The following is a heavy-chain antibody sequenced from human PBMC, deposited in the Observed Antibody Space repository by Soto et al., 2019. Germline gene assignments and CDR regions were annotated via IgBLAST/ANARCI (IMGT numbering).Heavy chain of an antibody. D-gene: IGHD2-15*01. CDR1: GASINTNNYY. Sequence: SETLSLTCTVSGASINTNNYYWGWVRQPPGKGLEWIGSVFYNGTTYYSPSLKSRVTISLATSRTQFSLKLDSVTAADTAVYYCARLVVVSPVANAWGQGTLVTVSS. V-gene: IGHV4-39*01. J-gene: IGHJ5*02. CDR2: VFYNGTT. CDR3: ARLVVVSPVANA.